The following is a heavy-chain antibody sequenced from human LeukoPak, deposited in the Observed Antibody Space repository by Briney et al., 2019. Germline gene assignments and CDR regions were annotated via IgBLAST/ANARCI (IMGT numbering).Heavy chain of an antibody. Sequence: PGGSLRLSCAASGFTFGDYYMIWIRQAPGKGLEWVSYISYNNRTIDYADSVKGRFTISRDNAKNSLHLQMNSLRAEDTAVYYCAKDQGDQQLALDYWGQGTLVTVSS. CDR3: AKDQGDQQLALDY. CDR2: ISYNNRTI. J-gene: IGHJ4*02. D-gene: IGHD6-13*01. CDR1: GFTFGDYY. V-gene: IGHV3-11*01.